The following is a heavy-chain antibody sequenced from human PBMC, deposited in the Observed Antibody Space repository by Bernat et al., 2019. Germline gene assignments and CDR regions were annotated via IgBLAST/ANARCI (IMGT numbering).Heavy chain of an antibody. CDR2: INPNSGGT. J-gene: IGHJ6*02. Sequence: QVQLVQSGAEVKKPGSSVKVSCKASGGTFSSYAISWVRQAPGQGLEWMGWINPNSGGTNYAQKFQGWVTMTRDTSISTAYMELSRLRSDDTAVYYCARDRIQGWVPGGGGYYYGMDVWGQGTTVTVSS. CDR1: GGTFSSYA. D-gene: IGHD3-16*01. V-gene: IGHV1-2*04. CDR3: ARDRIQGWVPGGGGYYYGMDV.